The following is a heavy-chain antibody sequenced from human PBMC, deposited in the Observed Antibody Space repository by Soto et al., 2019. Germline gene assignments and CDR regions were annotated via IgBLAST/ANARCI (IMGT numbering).Heavy chain of an antibody. Sequence: QVQLQQWGAGLLKPSEILSLTCGVYGGSFSGYYWTWIRQPPGKGLEWIGEITTSGGTNYSPSLKSRVTMSVDTSNNHFSLRLSSVIAADTAVYYCARGLPNWRGFDPWGQGTLVTVSS. CDR1: GGSFSGYY. V-gene: IGHV4-34*01. J-gene: IGHJ5*02. CDR2: ITTSGGT. CDR3: ARGLPNWRGFDP. D-gene: IGHD1-20*01.